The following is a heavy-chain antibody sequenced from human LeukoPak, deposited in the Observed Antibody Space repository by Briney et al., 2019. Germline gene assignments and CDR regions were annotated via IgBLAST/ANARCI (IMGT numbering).Heavy chain of an antibody. J-gene: IGHJ4*02. CDR1: GYTFTTYW. CDR2: IYPGDSDP. V-gene: IGHV5-51*01. CDR3: VRHGLGSSWFGFDN. D-gene: IGHD6-13*01. Sequence: GESLKISCKGSGYTFTTYWIGWVRQMPGKGLEWMGIIYPGDSDPRYSPSFQGHVTISDDTSISTAYLQWSSLKASDSAMYYCVRHGLGSSWFGFDNWGQGTLVTVSS.